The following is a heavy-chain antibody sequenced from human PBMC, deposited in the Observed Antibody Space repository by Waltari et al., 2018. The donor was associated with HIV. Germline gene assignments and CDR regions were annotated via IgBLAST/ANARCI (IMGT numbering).Heavy chain of an antibody. CDR3: AKDRGTGTTVYYYYGMDV. CDR2: ISWNSGSK. D-gene: IGHD1-7*01. V-gene: IGHV3-9*01. CDR1: GFTIDYYA. J-gene: IGHJ6*02. Sequence: EVQLVESGGGLVQPGRSLRLSCAASGFTIDYYAMHWVRQAPGKGLEWVSGISWNSGSKGYADSVKGRFTISRDNAKNSLYLQMNSLRAEDTALYYCAKDRGTGTTVYYYYGMDVWGQGTTVTVSS.